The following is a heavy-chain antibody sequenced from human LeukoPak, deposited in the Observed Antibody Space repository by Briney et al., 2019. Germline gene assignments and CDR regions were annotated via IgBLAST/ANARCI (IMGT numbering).Heavy chain of an antibody. D-gene: IGHD3-10*01. J-gene: IGHJ4*02. CDR1: GFTFSSYA. CDR2: ISYDGSNK. V-gene: IGHV3-30*01. CDR3: ARDGPMAAYYFDY. Sequence: GRSLRLSCAASGFTFSSYAMHWVRQAPGKGLEWVAVISYDGSNKYYADSVKGRFTISRDNPKNTLYLQMNSLRAEDTAVYYCARDGPMAAYYFDYWGQGTLVTVSS.